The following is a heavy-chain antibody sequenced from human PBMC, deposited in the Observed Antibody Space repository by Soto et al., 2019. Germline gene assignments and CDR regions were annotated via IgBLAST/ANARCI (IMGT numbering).Heavy chain of an antibody. CDR1: GFTFSSYA. D-gene: IGHD3-22*01. Sequence: ESGGGVVQPGRSLRLSCAASGFTFSSYAMHWVRQAPGKGLEWVAVISYDGSNKYYADSVKGRFTISRDNSKNTLYLQVNSLRAEDTPVYYCAREAEIGITMSVVVNDGPVDYRGQGTLVTVSS. CDR3: AREAEIGITMSVVVNDGPVDY. J-gene: IGHJ4*02. V-gene: IGHV3-30-3*01. CDR2: ISYDGSNK.